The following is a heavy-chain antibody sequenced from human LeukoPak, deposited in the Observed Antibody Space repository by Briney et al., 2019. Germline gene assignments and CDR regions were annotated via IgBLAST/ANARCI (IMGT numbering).Heavy chain of an antibody. V-gene: IGHV3-49*04. CDR1: GFTFGDYA. CDR3: TRESVVVTAIYYYYYGMDV. D-gene: IGHD2-21*02. Sequence: GGSLRLSCTASGFTFGDYAMSWVRQAPGKGLEWVGFIRSKAYGGTTEYAASVEGRFTISRDDSKSIAYLRMNSLKTEDTAVYYCTRESVVVTAIYYYYYGMDVWGQGTTVTVSS. J-gene: IGHJ6*02. CDR2: IRSKAYGGTT.